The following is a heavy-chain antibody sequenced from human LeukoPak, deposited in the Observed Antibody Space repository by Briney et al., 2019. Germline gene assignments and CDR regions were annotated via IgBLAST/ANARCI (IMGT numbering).Heavy chain of an antibody. CDR3: ARVYQSAEYYFDY. V-gene: IGHV4-59*01. Sequence: PSETLSLTCTVSGGSISSYYWSWIRQPPGKGLEWIGYIYYSGSTNYNPSLKSRVTISVDTSKNQFSLKLSSVTAAGTAVYYCARVYQSAEYYFDYWGQGNLVSVSS. CDR1: GGSISSYY. J-gene: IGHJ4*02. CDR2: IYYSGST. D-gene: IGHD2-2*01.